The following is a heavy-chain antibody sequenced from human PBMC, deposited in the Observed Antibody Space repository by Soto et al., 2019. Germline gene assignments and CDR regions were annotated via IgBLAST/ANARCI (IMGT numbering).Heavy chain of an antibody. J-gene: IGHJ6*02. CDR2: IDPSDSYT. V-gene: IGHV5-10-1*03. Sequence: EVQLVQSGAEVKKPGESLRISCKGSGYSFTSYWISWVRQMPGKGLEWMGRIDPSDSYTNYSPSFQGHVTISADKSISTAYLQWSSLKASDTAMYYCARQRRTTVTTYPYYYGMDVWGQGTTVTVSS. CDR3: ARQRRTTVTTYPYYYGMDV. D-gene: IGHD4-17*01. CDR1: GYSFTSYW.